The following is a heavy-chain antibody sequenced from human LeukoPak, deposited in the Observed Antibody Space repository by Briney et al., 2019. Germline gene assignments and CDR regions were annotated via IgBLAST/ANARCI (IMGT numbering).Heavy chain of an antibody. J-gene: IGHJ3*02. Sequence: NSSETLSLTCAVYGGSFSGYYWSWIRQPPGKGLEWIGEINHSGSTNYNPSLKSRVTISVDTSKNQFSLKLSSVAAADTAVYYCASLFAGTYIDAFDIWGQGTMVTVSS. CDR1: GGSFSGYY. D-gene: IGHD1-26*01. CDR2: INHSGST. V-gene: IGHV4-34*01. CDR3: ASLFAGTYIDAFDI.